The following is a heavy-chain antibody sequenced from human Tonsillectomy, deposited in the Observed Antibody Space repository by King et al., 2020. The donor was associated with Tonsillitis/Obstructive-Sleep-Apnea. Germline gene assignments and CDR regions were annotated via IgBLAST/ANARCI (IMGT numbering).Heavy chain of an antibody. CDR2: IRSKANSYAT. D-gene: IGHD4-17*01. CDR3: SSPGLGDYGGDY. CDR1: GLTFSDSA. J-gene: IGHJ4*02. V-gene: IGHV3-73*01. Sequence: VQLVESGGGLVQPGGSLKLSCAASGLTFSDSAMHWVRQASGKGLEWVGRIRSKANSYATTYAASVKGRFTISRDDSKNTAYLQMNSLKTEDTAVYYCSSPGLGDYGGDYWGQGTLVTVSS.